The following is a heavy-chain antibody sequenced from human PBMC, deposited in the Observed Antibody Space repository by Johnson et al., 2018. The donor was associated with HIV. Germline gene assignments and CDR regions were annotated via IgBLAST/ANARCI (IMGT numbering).Heavy chain of an antibody. Sequence: VQLVESGGDVVQPGRSLRLSCAASGFTFRSYAMSWVRQAPGKGLEWVANIKQDGSERYYVDSVKGRFTISRDNAKDSLYLQMNSLRAEDTAVYYCARSIMGAGPFDIWGQGTMVSVSA. CDR1: GFTFRSYA. V-gene: IGHV3-7*03. CDR3: ARSIMGAGPFDI. CDR2: IKQDGSER. J-gene: IGHJ3*02.